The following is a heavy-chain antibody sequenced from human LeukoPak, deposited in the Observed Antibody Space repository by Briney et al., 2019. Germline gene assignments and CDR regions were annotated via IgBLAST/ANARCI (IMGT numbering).Heavy chain of an antibody. Sequence: PSQTLSLTCAVSGGSISSGSYSWSWIRQPPGKGLEWIGYIYPRGSTYYNPSLKSRVILSLDKSANQFSLNLSSVTAADTAVYYCARDGDEEGGIAFDIWGQGTMVTVSS. D-gene: IGHD6-13*01. J-gene: IGHJ3*02. V-gene: IGHV4-30-2*01. CDR3: ARDGDEEGGIAFDI. CDR1: GGSISSGSYS. CDR2: IYPRGST.